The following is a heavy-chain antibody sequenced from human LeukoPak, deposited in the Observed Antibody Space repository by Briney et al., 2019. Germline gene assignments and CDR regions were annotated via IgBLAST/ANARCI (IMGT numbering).Heavy chain of an antibody. Sequence: PSETLSLTCTVSGGSISSYYWSWLRQPPGKGLEWLGYIYYSGSTNYNPSLKSRVTISVDTSKNQFSLKLSSVTAADTAVYYCARRHRNYDYVWGSYRNDAFDIWGQGTMVTVSS. V-gene: IGHV4-59*08. CDR2: IYYSGST. CDR3: ARRHRNYDYVWGSYRNDAFDI. J-gene: IGHJ3*02. D-gene: IGHD3-16*02. CDR1: GGSISSYY.